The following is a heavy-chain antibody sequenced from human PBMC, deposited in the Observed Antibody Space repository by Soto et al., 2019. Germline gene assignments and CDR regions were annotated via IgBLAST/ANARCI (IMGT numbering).Heavy chain of an antibody. CDR2: IIPIIGTA. CDR1: GGTFNNYA. J-gene: IGHJ4*02. V-gene: IGHV1-69*01. Sequence: QVQLVQSGAEVKKPGSSVKVSCKASGGTFNNYAISWVRQAPGQGLEWMGGIIPIIGTADYAHKFQGRLATSADESTGTTFMELSSLGSEDTALYYCARGGVDVVATSAVDYWGQGTLVTVSS. CDR3: ARGGVDVVATSAVDY. D-gene: IGHD5-12*01.